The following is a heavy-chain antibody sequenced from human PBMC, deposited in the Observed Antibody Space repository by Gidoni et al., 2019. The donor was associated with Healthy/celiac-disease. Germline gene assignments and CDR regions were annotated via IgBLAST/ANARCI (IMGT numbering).Heavy chain of an antibody. J-gene: IGHJ4*02. D-gene: IGHD3-10*01. CDR3: ARGYGSGSYFGVGPRSYSYFDY. Sequence: QVQLQESGPGLVKPSETLSLTCTVSGYSISSGYYWGWIRQPPGKGLEWIGSIYHSGSTYYNPSLKSRVTISVDTSKNQFSLKLSSVTAADTAVYYCARGYGSGSYFGVGPRSYSYFDYWGQGTLVTVSS. CDR2: IYHSGST. CDR1: GYSISSGYY. V-gene: IGHV4-38-2*02.